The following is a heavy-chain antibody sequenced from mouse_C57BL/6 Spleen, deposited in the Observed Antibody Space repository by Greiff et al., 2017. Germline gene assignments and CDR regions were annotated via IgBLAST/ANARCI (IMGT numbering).Heavy chain of an antibody. D-gene: IGHD3-2*02. V-gene: IGHV1-80*01. CDR3: ARGGSSGHYFDY. CDR1: GYAFSSYW. J-gene: IGHJ2*01. Sequence: QVQLQQSGAELVKPGASVKISCKASGYAFSSYWMNWVKQRPGKGLEWIGQIYPGDGDTNYNGKFKGKATLTADKSSSTAYMQLSSLTSEDSAVYFCARGGSSGHYFDYWGQGTTLTVSS. CDR2: IYPGDGDT.